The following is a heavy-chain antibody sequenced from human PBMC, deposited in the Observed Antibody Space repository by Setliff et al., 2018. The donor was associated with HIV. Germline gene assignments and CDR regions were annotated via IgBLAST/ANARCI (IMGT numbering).Heavy chain of an antibody. CDR1: GYTFTSHG. CDR2: ISAYNGNT. Sequence: ASVKVSCKASGYTFTSHGISWVRQAPGQGLEWMGWISAYNGNTNYAQKLQGRVTMTTDTSTSTAYMELRSLRSDDTAVYYCARLHRIVGATTPAFDIWGQGTMVTVSS. CDR3: ARLHRIVGATTPAFDI. D-gene: IGHD1-26*01. J-gene: IGHJ3*02. V-gene: IGHV1-18*01.